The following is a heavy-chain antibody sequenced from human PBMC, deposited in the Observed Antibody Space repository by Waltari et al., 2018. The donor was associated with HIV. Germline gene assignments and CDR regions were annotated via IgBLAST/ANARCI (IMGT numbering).Heavy chain of an antibody. CDR3: ARLGGGNGDRYWHFDL. D-gene: IGHD2-21*01. Sequence: QAQLVQSGAEVMKPGSSVEVSCKSSGGIFCTSGLSWLRQVPGQGLEWMGGIVPLLGTATYAQIVQGKITITADEVTTTTHMELSSLRSEDTALYYCARLGGGNGDRYWHFDLWGRGTLVTVSS. CDR1: GGIFCTSG. V-gene: IGHV1-69*01. J-gene: IGHJ2*01. CDR2: IVPLLGTA.